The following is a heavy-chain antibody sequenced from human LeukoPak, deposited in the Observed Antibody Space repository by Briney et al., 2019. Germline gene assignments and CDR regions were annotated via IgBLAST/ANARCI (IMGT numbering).Heavy chain of an antibody. V-gene: IGHV4-38-2*02. J-gene: IGHJ3*02. CDR2: IYHSGRT. Sequence: SETLSLTCTVSGYSISRDYYWGWIRQPPGKGLEWIGSIYHSGRTYYNPSLNSRTTISVDTSKNQFSLRLSSVTAADTAMYYCARYGALHDAFDIWGQGTMVTVSS. CDR1: GYSISRDYY. D-gene: IGHD4-17*01. CDR3: ARYGALHDAFDI.